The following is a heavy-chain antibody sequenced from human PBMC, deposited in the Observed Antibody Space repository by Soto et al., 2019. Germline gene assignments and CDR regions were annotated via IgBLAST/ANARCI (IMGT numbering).Heavy chain of an antibody. D-gene: IGHD2-15*01. CDR1: GFNFSHYT. CDR3: AKLGCSGGSCYSWIMQSQLDY. CDR2: ISGGGGST. J-gene: IGHJ4*02. Sequence: GGSLRLSCAASGFNFSHYTMSWVRQVPGKGLEWVSAISGGGGSTYYADSVKGRFTISRDNSKNTLYLQMNSLRAEDTAVYYCAKLGCSGGSCYSWIMQSQLDYWGQGTLVTVSS. V-gene: IGHV3-23*01.